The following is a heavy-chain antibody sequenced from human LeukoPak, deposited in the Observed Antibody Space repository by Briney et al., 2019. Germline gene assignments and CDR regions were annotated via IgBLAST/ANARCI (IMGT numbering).Heavy chain of an antibody. Sequence: ASVKVSCKASGYTFTSYDINWVRQATGQGLEWMGWMNPNSGNTGYAQKFQGRVTITRNTSIITAYMEVNSMRSEDTAVYYCASGSRYCNNGVCYTNRYYFDYWGQGTPVTVSS. J-gene: IGHJ4*02. CDR1: GYTFTSYD. CDR3: ASGSRYCNNGVCYTNRYYFDY. D-gene: IGHD2-8*01. CDR2: MNPNSGNT. V-gene: IGHV1-8*03.